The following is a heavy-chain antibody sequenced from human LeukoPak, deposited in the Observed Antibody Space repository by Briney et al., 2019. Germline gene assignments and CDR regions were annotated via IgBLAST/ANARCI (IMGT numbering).Heavy chain of an antibody. Sequence: ASVKVSCKASGYTFEGYYMHWVRQAPGQRREWMGWMNPKSGGTKYAQRFQGRVTMTRDTSLSTAYMELSRLTSGATAVYYCAKGPCDFWSGYLVYYMDVWGKGTPVIVSS. CDR3: AKGPCDFWSGYLVYYMDV. J-gene: IGHJ6*03. CDR1: GYTFEGYY. V-gene: IGHV1-2*02. D-gene: IGHD3-3*01. CDR2: MNPKSGGT.